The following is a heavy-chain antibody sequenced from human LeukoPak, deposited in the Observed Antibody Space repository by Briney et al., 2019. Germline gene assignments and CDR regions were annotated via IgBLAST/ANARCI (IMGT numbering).Heavy chain of an antibody. CDR2: INHSGST. Sequence: SETLSLTCAVYGGSFSGYYWSWIRQPPGKGLEWIGEINHSGSTNYNPSLKSRATISVDTSKNQFSLKLSSVTAADTAVYYCARASTLSRRDYWGQGTLVTVSS. V-gene: IGHV4-34*01. CDR1: GGSFSGYY. J-gene: IGHJ4*02. CDR3: ARASTLSRRDY.